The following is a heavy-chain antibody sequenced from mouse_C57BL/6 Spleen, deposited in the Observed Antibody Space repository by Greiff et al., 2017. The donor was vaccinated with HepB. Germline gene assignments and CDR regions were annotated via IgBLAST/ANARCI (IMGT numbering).Heavy chain of an antibody. CDR2: IDPENGDT. Sequence: VQLQQSGAELVRPGASVKLSCTASGFNIKDDYMHWVKQRPEQGLEWIGWIDPENGDTEYASKFQGKATITADTSSNTAYLQLSSLTSEDTAVYYCTGNYGRSPGAMDYWGQGTSVTVSS. V-gene: IGHV14-4*01. J-gene: IGHJ4*01. CDR1: GFNIKDDY. CDR3: TGNYGRSPGAMDY. D-gene: IGHD1-1*01.